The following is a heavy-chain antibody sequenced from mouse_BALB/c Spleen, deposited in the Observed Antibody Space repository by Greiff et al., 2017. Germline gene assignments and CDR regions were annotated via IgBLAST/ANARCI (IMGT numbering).Heavy chain of an antibody. J-gene: IGHJ3*01. CDR3: ARGPGSWFAY. Sequence: QVQLQQSGPELVKPGASVKMSCKASGYTFTSYYIHWVKQRPGQGLEWIGWIYPGDGSTKYNEKFKGKTTLTADKSSSTAYMLLSSLTSEDSAIYFCARGPGSWFAYWGQGTLVTVSA. CDR1: GYTFTSYY. CDR2: IYPGDGST. V-gene: IGHV1S56*01.